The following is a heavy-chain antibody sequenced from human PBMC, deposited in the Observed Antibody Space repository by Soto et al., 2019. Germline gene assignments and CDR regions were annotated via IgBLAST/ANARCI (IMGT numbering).Heavy chain of an antibody. CDR2: ISDYNGNT. D-gene: IGHD3-10*01. CDR1: GYSFTSYG. CDR3: ARVWFGELSGYYYYYMDV. J-gene: IGHJ6*03. Sequence: GASVKVSCKASGYSFTSYGISWVRQAPGRGLEWMGWISDYNGNTNYAQKLQGRVTMTTDTSTSTAYMELRSLRSDDTAIYYCARVWFGELSGYYYYYMDVWGKGTTVTVSS. V-gene: IGHV1-18*01.